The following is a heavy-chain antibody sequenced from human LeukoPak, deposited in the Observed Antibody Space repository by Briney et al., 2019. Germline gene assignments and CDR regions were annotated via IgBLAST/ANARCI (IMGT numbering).Heavy chain of an antibody. CDR2: IKQDGSER. Sequence: GGSLRLSCAASGFTFSSFWMNWVRQAPGKGLEWVANIKQDGSERNYVDSVKGRSTISRDNAKNSLFLQMSSLRAEDTAVFYCARDQYDTWSRRGNFDSWGQGTLVIVSS. J-gene: IGHJ4*02. V-gene: IGHV3-7*03. CDR1: GFTFSSFW. D-gene: IGHD3-3*01. CDR3: ARDQYDTWSRRGNFDS.